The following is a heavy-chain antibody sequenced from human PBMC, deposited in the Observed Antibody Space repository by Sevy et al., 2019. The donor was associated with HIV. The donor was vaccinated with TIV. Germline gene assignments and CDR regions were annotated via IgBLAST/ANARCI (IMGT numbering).Heavy chain of an antibody. Sequence: GGSLRLSCAASGFTFRSYVMNWVRQAPGKGPEWVSGISGSGGSTYYADSVKGRFTISRDNSKDTLYLQMNSLRAEGTAVYYCAKDGGVGATHFDYWGQGTLVTVSS. J-gene: IGHJ4*02. V-gene: IGHV3-23*01. CDR1: GFTFRSYV. CDR3: AKDGGVGATHFDY. CDR2: ISGSGGST. D-gene: IGHD1-26*01.